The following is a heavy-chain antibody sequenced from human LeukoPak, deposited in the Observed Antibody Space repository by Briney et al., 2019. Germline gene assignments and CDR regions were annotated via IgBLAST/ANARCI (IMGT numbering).Heavy chain of an antibody. J-gene: IGHJ4*02. Sequence: GGSLRLSCAASGFTFSSYAMSWVRQAPGKGLEWVSATSGSGGSTYYADSVKGRFTISRDNSKNTLYLQMDSLRAEDTAVYYCAKDIVGATTSIDWGQGTLVTVSS. CDR2: TSGSGGST. CDR3: AKDIVGATTSID. CDR1: GFTFSSYA. V-gene: IGHV3-23*01. D-gene: IGHD1-26*01.